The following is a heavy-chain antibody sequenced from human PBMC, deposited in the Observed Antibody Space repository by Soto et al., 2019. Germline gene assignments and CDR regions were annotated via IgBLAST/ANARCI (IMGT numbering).Heavy chain of an antibody. CDR3: ARDSDVTIFGVVAYGMDV. CDR1: GGSISSGGYY. J-gene: IGHJ6*02. D-gene: IGHD3-3*01. V-gene: IGHV4-31*03. CDR2: IYYSGST. Sequence: TSETLSLTCTVSGGSISSGGYYWSWIRQHPGKGLEWIGYIYYSGSTYYNPSLKSRVTISVDTSKNQFSLKLSSVTAADTAVYYCARDSDVTIFGVVAYGMDVWGQGTTVTVSS.